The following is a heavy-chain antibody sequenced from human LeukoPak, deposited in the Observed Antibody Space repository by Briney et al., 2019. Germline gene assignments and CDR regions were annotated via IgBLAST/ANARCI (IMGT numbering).Heavy chain of an antibody. V-gene: IGHV4-39*02. D-gene: IGHD4-17*01. J-gene: IGHJ4*02. CDR3: ASGTFDDYGDYDRGDYFDH. CDR1: GASISSSSSS. Sequence: SETLSLTCTVSGASISSSSSSWGWVRQPPGKGPEWIGSIYYSGLTYDNPSLKSRVSISVDPSKNHFSLKVSSVTAADTAVCYCASGTFDDYGDYDRGDYFDHWGQGTLVTVSS. CDR2: IYYSGLT.